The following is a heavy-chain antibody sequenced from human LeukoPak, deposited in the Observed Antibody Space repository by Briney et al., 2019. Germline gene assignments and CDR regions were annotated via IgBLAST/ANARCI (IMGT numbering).Heavy chain of an antibody. D-gene: IGHD2-21*01. J-gene: IGHJ3*02. CDR2: IYHSGST. CDR1: GYSISSGYY. CDR3: VAYCGGDCYSGPNDAFDI. Sequence: PSETLSLTCTVSGYSISSGYYWGWIRQPPGKGLEWIGSIYHSGSTYYNPSLKSRVTISVDRSKNQFSLKLSSVTAADTAVYYCVAYCGGDCYSGPNDAFDIWGQGTMVTVSS. V-gene: IGHV4-38-2*02.